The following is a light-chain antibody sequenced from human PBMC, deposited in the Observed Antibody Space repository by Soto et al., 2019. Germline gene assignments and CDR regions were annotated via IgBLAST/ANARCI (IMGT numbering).Light chain of an antibody. CDR1: SSDVGDYHY. CDR3: NSYSTSSTPYV. CDR2: DVT. J-gene: IGLJ1*01. Sequence: QSVLTQPASVSGSPGQSITISCTGTSSDVGDYHYVSWYQLHPGKAPKLLIYDVTNRPSGVSNRFSGSKSGNTASLTISGLQAEDEADDDYNSYSTSSTPYVFGTGTKLTVL. V-gene: IGLV2-14*03.